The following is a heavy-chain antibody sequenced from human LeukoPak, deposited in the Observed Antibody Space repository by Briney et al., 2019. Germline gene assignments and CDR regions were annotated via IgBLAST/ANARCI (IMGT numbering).Heavy chain of an antibody. J-gene: IGHJ1*01. D-gene: IGHD6-19*01. CDR3: ARPRQQQWLGTVEYFQH. V-gene: IGHV6-1*01. CDR1: GDSVSSISVA. Sequence: SQTLSLTCAISGDSVSSISVAWNWIRQSPSRGLEWLGRTYYRSKWYYEYAVSVKGRININPDPSKNQFSLQLNSVTPEDTAVYYCARPRQQQWLGTVEYFQHWGQGTLVTVSS. CDR2: TYYRSKWYY.